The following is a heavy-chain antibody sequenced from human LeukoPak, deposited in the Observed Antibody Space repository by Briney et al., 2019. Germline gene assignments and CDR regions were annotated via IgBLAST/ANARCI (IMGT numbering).Heavy chain of an antibody. D-gene: IGHD2-8*01. J-gene: IGHJ4*02. CDR2: INPNSGGT. V-gene: IGHV1-2*06. CDR1: GYTFTGYY. Sequence: EASVKVSCKASGYTFTGYYMHWVRQAPGQGLEWMGRINPNSGGTNYAQKFQGRVTMTRDTSISTAYMELSRLRSDDTAVYYCARGSYTNGVCYVFDYWGQGTLVTVSS. CDR3: ARGSYTNGVCYVFDY.